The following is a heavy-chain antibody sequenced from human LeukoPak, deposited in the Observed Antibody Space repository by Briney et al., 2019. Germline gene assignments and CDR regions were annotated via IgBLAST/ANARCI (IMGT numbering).Heavy chain of an antibody. CDR3: ASGAGHCSSTSCYGSYYYMDV. CDR1: GYTFTSYD. J-gene: IGHJ6*03. V-gene: IGHV1-8*01. Sequence: ASVKVSCKASGYTFTSYDIHWVRQATGQGLEWMGWMNPNSGNTGYAQKFQGRVTMTRNTPISTAYMELSSLRSEDTAVYYCASGAGHCSSTSCYGSYYYMDVWGKGTTVTVSS. D-gene: IGHD2-2*01. CDR2: MNPNSGNT.